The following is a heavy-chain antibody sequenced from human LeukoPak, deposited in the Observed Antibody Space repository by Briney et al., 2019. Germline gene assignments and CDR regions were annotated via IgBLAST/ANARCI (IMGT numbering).Heavy chain of an antibody. CDR2: INPNSGGT. J-gene: IGHJ4*02. D-gene: IGHD6-19*01. CDR3: ARFSSGWSFDY. Sequence: GASVKVSCKASGYTFTGYYMRWVRQAPGQGLEWMGWINPNSGGTNYALKFRGRVTMTRDTSISTAYMELSRLRSDDTAVYYCARFSSGWSFDYWGQGTLVTVSS. V-gene: IGHV1-2*02. CDR1: GYTFTGYY.